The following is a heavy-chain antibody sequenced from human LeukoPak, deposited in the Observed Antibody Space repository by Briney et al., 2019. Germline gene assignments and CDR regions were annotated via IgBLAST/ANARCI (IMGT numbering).Heavy chain of an antibody. CDR1: GGSSRSYY. D-gene: IGHD4-17*01. J-gene: IGHJ5*02. CDR2: IDTSGST. Sequence: PSETLSLTCTVSGGSSRSYYWSWIRQPAGKGLEWIGRIDTSGSTNYNPSLKSRVTMSVDTSKNQFSLKLSSVTAADTAVYYCARHLTVTTLWFDPWGQGTLVTVSS. CDR3: ARHLTVTTLWFDP. V-gene: IGHV4-4*07.